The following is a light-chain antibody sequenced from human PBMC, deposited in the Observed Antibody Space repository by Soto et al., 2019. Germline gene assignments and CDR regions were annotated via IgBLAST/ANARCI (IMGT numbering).Light chain of an antibody. Sequence: DIVMTQSPDSLAVSLGERATINCKSSQSVLYSSNSKNYLAWYQQKPGQPPILLISWASTRESGVPDRFSGSGSGTDFTLSISSLQAADVAVYYCQQYYSTPPTFGPGTKVDIK. CDR2: WAS. V-gene: IGKV4-1*01. J-gene: IGKJ3*01. CDR3: QQYYSTPPT. CDR1: QSVLYSSNSKNY.